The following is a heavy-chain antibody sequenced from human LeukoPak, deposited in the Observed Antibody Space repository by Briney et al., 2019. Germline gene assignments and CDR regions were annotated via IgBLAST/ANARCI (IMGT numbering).Heavy chain of an antibody. D-gene: IGHD3-22*01. Sequence: SETLSLTCTVSGGSISSSSYYWGWIRQPPGKGLEWIGSIYYSGSTYYNPSLKSRVTISVDTSKNQFSLKLSSVTAADTAVYYCARDWGPTNYDSSGYYYGWFDPWGQGTLVTVSS. CDR1: GGSISSSSYY. J-gene: IGHJ5*02. CDR2: IYYSGST. CDR3: ARDWGPTNYDSSGYYYGWFDP. V-gene: IGHV4-39*07.